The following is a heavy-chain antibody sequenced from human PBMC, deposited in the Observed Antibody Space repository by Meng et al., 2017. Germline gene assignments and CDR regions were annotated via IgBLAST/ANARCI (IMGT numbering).Heavy chain of an antibody. CDR3: AVLRLAVAGINWFDP. CDR2: IYYSGST. CDR1: GVSISSGSNY. V-gene: IGHV4-39*07. J-gene: IGHJ5*02. Sequence: QLQWHEPGPGLPNPSVPLSLTCAVWGVSISSGSNYWRWIRRPPGKGLEWIGSIYYSGSTYYTPSLKSRVTISGDTSKNQFSLKLGVVTAADTAVYYRAVLRLAVAGINWFDPWGQGTLVTVSS. D-gene: IGHD6-19*01.